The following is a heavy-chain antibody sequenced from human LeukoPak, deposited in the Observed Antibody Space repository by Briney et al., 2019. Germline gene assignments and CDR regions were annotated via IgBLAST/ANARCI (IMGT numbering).Heavy chain of an antibody. D-gene: IGHD6-13*01. V-gene: IGHV4-39*07. CDR2: IYYSGST. Sequence: PSETLSLTCTVSGGSISSSSYYWGWIRQPPGKGLEWIGNIYYSGSTYYNPSLKSRVSISVDTSKNQFSLKLSSVTAADTAVYYCAREGESSSWYSGDIFDPWGQGTLVTVSS. CDR1: GGSISSSSYY. CDR3: AREGESSSWYSGDIFDP. J-gene: IGHJ5*02.